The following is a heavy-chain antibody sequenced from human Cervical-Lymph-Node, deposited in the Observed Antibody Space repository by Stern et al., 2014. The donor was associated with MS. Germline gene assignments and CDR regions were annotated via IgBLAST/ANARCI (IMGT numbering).Heavy chain of an antibody. V-gene: IGHV7-4-1*02. D-gene: IGHD6-19*01. CDR1: GYTFTSYA. Sequence: VQLVESGSELKKPGASGKVSCKASGYTFTSYAMHWGRQAPGQGLEWMVWINTNAGNPTYAQAFAGRFVFSLATSVSTAYLQSSSLKAEDTAVYYCARNVGSSGWYDYWGQGTLVTVSS. CDR3: ARNVGSSGWYDY. CDR2: INTNAGNP. J-gene: IGHJ4*02.